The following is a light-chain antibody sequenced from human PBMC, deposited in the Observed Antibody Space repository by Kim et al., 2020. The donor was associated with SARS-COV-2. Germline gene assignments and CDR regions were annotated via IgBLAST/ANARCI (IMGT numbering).Light chain of an antibody. V-gene: IGLV1-44*01. CDR1: SSNIGGNT. J-gene: IGLJ2*01. Sequence: ELTQPPSASGTPGQRVTISCSGSSSNIGGNTVDWYQQLPGTAPKLLIYSNNQRPSGVPDRFSGSKSGTSASLAISGLQSEDEADYYCAAWDDSLNGPVFGGGTQLTVL. CDR3: AAWDDSLNGPV. CDR2: SNN.